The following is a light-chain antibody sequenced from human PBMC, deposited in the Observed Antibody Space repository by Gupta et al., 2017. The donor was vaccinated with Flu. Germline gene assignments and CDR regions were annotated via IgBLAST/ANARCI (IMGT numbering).Light chain of an antibody. CDR1: QSVSNNY. Sequence: VVLTQSPGTLSLSPGERATLSCRASQSVSNNYLAWYQQKPGQAPRLLIFGPSSRATGVPDRFSGSGSGTDFTLTITRLEPDDFAMYYCQQYGASPTFGQGTSVEIK. J-gene: IGKJ1*01. V-gene: IGKV3-20*01. CDR3: QQYGASPT. CDR2: GPS.